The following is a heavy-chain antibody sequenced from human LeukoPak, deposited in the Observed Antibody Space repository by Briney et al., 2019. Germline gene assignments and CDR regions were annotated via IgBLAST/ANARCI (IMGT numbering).Heavy chain of an antibody. CDR3: ARDTYYDDCSGYPGRKIWFDP. J-gene: IGHJ5*02. D-gene: IGHD3-22*01. V-gene: IGHV1-18*04. Sequence: ASVKVSCKSSGYTFTSYGISWVRHPPAQGLEWVGWISAYSGNTNYAQKLQSRVTMTTDTSTSTAYMELRSLRSDDTAVYYCARDTYYDDCSGYPGRKIWFDPWGQGTLVTVSS. CDR1: GYTFTSYG. CDR2: ISAYSGNT.